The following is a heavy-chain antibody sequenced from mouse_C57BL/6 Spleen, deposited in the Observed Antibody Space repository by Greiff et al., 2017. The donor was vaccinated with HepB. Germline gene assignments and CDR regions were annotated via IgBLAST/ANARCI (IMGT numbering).Heavy chain of an antibody. CDR1: GYTFTSYW. CDR2: IHPNSGST. V-gene: IGHV1-64*01. D-gene: IGHD1-1*01. J-gene: IGHJ2*01. CDR3: ARNYYGSSYVGGY. Sequence: QVQLQQPGAELVKPGASVKLSCKASGYTFTSYWMHWVKQRPGQGLEWIGMIHPNSGSTNYNEKFKSKATLTVDKSSSTAYMQLSSLTSEDSAVYYCARNYYGSSYVGGYWGQGTTLTVSS.